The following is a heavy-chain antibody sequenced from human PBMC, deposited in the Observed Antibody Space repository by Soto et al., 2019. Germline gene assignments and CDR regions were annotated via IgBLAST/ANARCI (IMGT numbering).Heavy chain of an antibody. J-gene: IGHJ6*03. Sequence: GGCLRLSCAASGFTFSSYAMSWVRPAPGKGLEWVSAISGSGGSTYYADSVKGRFTISRDNSKNTLYLQMNSLRAEDTAVYYCAKEGGYGDSSSSYYYYYMDVWGKGTTVTVSS. CDR2: ISGSGGST. V-gene: IGHV3-23*01. CDR3: AKEGGYGDSSSSYYYYYMDV. D-gene: IGHD6-6*01. CDR1: GFTFSSYA.